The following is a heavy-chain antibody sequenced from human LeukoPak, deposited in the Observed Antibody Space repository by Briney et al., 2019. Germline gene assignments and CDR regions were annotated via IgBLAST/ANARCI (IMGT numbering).Heavy chain of an antibody. CDR3: ARDVDYANPRHDY. CDR1: GFTFSNYW. Sequence: GGSLGLSCATSGFTFSNYWMSWVRQAPGKGLEWVANINLRGSEKYYVDSVKGRFTISRDNANNSVYLQMNSLRSEDTAVYYCARDVDYANPRHDYWGQGTLVTVSS. J-gene: IGHJ4*02. D-gene: IGHD4/OR15-4a*01. V-gene: IGHV3-7*01. CDR2: INLRGSEK.